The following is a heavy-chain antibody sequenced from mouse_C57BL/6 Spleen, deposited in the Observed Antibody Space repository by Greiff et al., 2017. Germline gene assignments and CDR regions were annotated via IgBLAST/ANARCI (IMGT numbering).Heavy chain of an antibody. Sequence: VQLQQSGPELVKPGASVKMSCKASGYTFTDYNMHWVKQSHGKSLEWIGYINPNDGGTSYNQKFKGKATLTENKSSSTAYMELRSLTSEDSAVYYCAWDSSGYGYYAMDYWGQGTSVTVSS. V-gene: IGHV1-22*01. J-gene: IGHJ4*01. CDR3: AWDSSGYGYYAMDY. CDR1: GYTFTDYN. CDR2: INPNDGGT. D-gene: IGHD3-2*02.